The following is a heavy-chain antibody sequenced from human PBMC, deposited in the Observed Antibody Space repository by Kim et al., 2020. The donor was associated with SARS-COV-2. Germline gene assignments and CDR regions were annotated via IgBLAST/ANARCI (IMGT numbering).Heavy chain of an antibody. CDR3: ARFTYGGNSGGWFDP. D-gene: IGHD4-17*01. V-gene: IGHV4-39*07. J-gene: IGHJ5*02. Sequence: PALKGRGTIAGETSKNQFSLKLSSVTAADTAVYYCARFTYGGNSGGWFDPWGQGTLVTVSS.